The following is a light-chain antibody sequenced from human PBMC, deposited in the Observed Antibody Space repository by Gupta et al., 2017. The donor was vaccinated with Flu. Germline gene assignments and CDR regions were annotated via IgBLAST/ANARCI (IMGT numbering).Light chain of an antibody. CDR1: SSNIGSNT. V-gene: IGLV1-44*01. CDR2: SNN. CDR3: AAWDDSLNGFYV. J-gene: IGLJ1*01. Sequence: QSVLTQPPSASGTPGQRVTISCSGSSSNIGSNTVTWYQQLPGTAPKVLIYSNNQRPSGVPDRFSGAKSGTSAALAISGLQSEDEADYYCAAWDDSLNGFYVFGTGTVVTVL.